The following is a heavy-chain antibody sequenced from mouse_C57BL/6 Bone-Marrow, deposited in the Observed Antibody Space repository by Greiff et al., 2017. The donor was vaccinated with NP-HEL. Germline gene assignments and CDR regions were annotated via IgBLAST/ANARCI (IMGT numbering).Heavy chain of an antibody. V-gene: IGHV1-63*01. CDR2: IYPGGGYT. J-gene: IGHJ2*01. CDR3: ARGYYGSSYFDY. D-gene: IGHD1-1*01. CDR1: GYTFTNYW. Sequence: QVQLKESGAELVRPGTSVKMSCKASGYTFTNYWIGWAKQRPGHGLEWIGDIYPGGGYTNYNEKFKGKATLTADKSSSTAYMQFSSLTSEDSAIYYCARGYYGSSYFDYWGQGTTLTVSS.